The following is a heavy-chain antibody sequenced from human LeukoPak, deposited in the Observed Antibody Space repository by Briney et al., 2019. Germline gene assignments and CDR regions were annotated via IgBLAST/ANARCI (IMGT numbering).Heavy chain of an antibody. CDR3: ARISLHGWFDP. D-gene: IGHD4-11*01. CDR1: GGSISSSSYY. V-gene: IGHV4-39*07. CDR2: IYYSGST. Sequence: PSETLSLTCTVSGGSISSSSYYWGWIRQPPGKGLEWIGSIYYSGSTYYNPSLKSRVTISVDTSKNQFSMKLSSVTAADTAVYYCARISLHGWFDPWGQGTLVTVSS. J-gene: IGHJ5*02.